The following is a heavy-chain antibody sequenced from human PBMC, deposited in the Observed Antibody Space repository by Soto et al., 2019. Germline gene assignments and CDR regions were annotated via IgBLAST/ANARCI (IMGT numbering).Heavy chain of an antibody. CDR1: GGSMSSGGYY. D-gene: IGHD5-18*01. Sequence: PSEALALTCTVSGGSMSSGGYYWSWIRQHPGKGLEWIGYIYYSGSTYYNPSLKSRVTISVDTSKNQFSLKLSSVTAADTAVYYCASRPRDGYSRYFDYWGQGTLVPVSS. J-gene: IGHJ4*02. V-gene: IGHV4-31*03. CDR2: IYYSGST. CDR3: ASRPRDGYSRYFDY.